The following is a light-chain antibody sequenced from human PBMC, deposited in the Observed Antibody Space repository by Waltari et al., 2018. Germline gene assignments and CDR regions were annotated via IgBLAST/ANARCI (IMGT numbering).Light chain of an antibody. Sequence: EIVMTQSPATLSVSPGERATLSCRASQSVSSNLAWYQQKPAQAPRLIIYGASTRATGIPARFSGSGSGAEFTLTISSLQSEDFAVYYCQHYNNWPYTFGQGTKLEIE. CDR1: QSVSSN. J-gene: IGKJ2*01. CDR2: GAS. V-gene: IGKV3D-15*01. CDR3: QHYNNWPYT.